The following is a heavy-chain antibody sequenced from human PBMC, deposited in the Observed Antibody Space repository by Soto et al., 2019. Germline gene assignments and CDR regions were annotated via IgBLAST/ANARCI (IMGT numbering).Heavy chain of an antibody. CDR1: GGTFSSYA. CDR3: ARGLEGPGIAAAGDGL. CDR2: LIPIFGTA. D-gene: IGHD6-13*01. V-gene: IGHV1-69*01. Sequence: QVQLVQSGAEVKKPGSSVKVSCKASGGTFSSYAISWVRQAPGQGLEWMGGLIPIFGTANYAQKFQGRVTITADESRSTAYMELSSPRSEDTAVYHCARGLEGPGIAAAGDGLWGQGTLVTVSS. J-gene: IGHJ4*02.